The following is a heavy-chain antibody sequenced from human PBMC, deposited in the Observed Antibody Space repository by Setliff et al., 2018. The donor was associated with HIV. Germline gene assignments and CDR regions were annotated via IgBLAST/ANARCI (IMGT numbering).Heavy chain of an antibody. D-gene: IGHD3-16*01. Sequence: SETLSLTCAVYGGSFSGYYWSWIRQPPGKGLEWIGEVTHSGRTNYNPSLESRVTTSVDTSKKQFSLRLTSVTAADTAVYYCARSTIGEGFDYWGQGTLVTVSS. V-gene: IGHV4-34*01. CDR2: VTHSGRT. CDR1: GGSFSGYY. CDR3: ARSTIGEGFDY. J-gene: IGHJ4*02.